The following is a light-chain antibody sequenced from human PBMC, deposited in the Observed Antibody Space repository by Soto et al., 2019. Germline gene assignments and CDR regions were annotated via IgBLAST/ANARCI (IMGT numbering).Light chain of an antibody. Sequence: QSALTQPPSASGSLGQSVAISCTGTSSDIGGYDHVSWHQQHPGQAPKVLLYDVNKRPSGVPDRFSGSKSANTASLTVSGLQAEDEADYYCSSYGRGNNLLFGGGTKVTVL. V-gene: IGLV2-8*01. J-gene: IGLJ2*01. CDR1: SSDIGGYDH. CDR2: DVN. CDR3: SSYGRGNNLL.